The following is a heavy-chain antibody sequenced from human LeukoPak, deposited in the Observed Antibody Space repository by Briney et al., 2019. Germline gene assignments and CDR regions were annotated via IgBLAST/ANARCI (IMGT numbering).Heavy chain of an antibody. J-gene: IGHJ3*02. CDR2: IHPSGST. CDR3: AREYYGSNKAPAFYI. V-gene: IGHV4-61*02. Sequence: LSVPHTRSCGAISSGSHYWRWIRQSAGKGLEWIGRIHPSGSTNSNPSLKGRVTISVDTSKNQFSLHLSSVTAADTPVYFCAREYYGSNKAPAFYIWGQGTMVTVSS. CDR1: CGAISSGSHY. D-gene: IGHD3-10*01.